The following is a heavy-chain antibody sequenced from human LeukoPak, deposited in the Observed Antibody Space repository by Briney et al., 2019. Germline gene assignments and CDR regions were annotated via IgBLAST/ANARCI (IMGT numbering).Heavy chain of an antibody. CDR3: ARGRAYYDYVWGSYRFRDYFDY. Sequence: SETLSLTCAVYGGSFSGYYWSWIRQPPGKGLEWIGEINHSGSTNYNPSLKSRVTISVDTSKNQFSLKLSSVTAADTAVYYCARGRAYYDYVWGSYRFRDYFDYWGQGTLVTVSS. V-gene: IGHV4-34*01. D-gene: IGHD3-16*02. J-gene: IGHJ4*02. CDR2: INHSGST. CDR1: GGSFSGYY.